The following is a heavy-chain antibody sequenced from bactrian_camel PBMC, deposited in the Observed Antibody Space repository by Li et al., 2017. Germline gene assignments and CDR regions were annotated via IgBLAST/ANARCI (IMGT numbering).Heavy chain of an antibody. Sequence: HVQLVESGGGSVQAGGSLRLSCKALGSTYNGNCLGWFRQAPGKEREWVAGIYLAYLGADTTYYTDSVKGRFTISRDQAKNELYLRMNNVKPEDTAMYYCAADFGRSGACSWPTRSYNVWGQGTQVTVS. D-gene: IGHD6*01. V-gene: IGHV3S54*01. CDR1: GSTYNGNC. J-gene: IGHJ4*01. CDR2: IYLAYLGADTT. CDR3: AADFGRSGACSWPTRSYNV.